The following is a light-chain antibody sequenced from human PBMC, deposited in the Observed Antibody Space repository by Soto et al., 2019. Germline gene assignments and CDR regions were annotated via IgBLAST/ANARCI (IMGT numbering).Light chain of an antibody. Sequence: SLSLTQGERATLSCRASQSVSSSYLAWYQQKPGQAPRLLIYGASSRATGIPDRFSGSGSGTDFTLTISRLVPEDFAVYYCQQYGSSPRTFGQGTKVDIK. CDR2: GAS. J-gene: IGKJ1*01. CDR3: QQYGSSPRT. V-gene: IGKV3-20*01. CDR1: QSVSSSY.